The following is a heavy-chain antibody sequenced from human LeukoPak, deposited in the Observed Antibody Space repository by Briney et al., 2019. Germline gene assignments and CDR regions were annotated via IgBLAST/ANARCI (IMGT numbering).Heavy chain of an antibody. D-gene: IGHD3-10*01. CDR1: GGSISSSSYY. V-gene: IGHV4-39*07. Sequence: SETLSLTCTVSGGSISSSSYYWGWIRQPPGKGLEWIGSIYYSGSTYYDPSLKSRVTISVDTSKNQFSLKLSSVTAADTAVYYCARVVYAAGTFDYWGQGALVTVSS. CDR2: IYYSGST. J-gene: IGHJ4*02. CDR3: ARVVYAAGTFDY.